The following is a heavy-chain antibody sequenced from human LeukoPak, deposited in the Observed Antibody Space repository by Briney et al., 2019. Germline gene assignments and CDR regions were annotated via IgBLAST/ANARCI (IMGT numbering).Heavy chain of an antibody. CDR2: IGTTGDT. V-gene: IGHV3-13*01. CDR1: GFTFSSYD. Sequence: AGGSLRLSCEVSGFTFSSYDMHWVRQTTGKGLEWVSGIGTTGDTHYPDSVKGRFTVSRENAKNSLYLQMNSLRAGDTAVYYCARGKRYSSSWFYNRFDPWGQGTLVTVSS. CDR3: ARGKRYSSSWFYNRFDP. D-gene: IGHD6-13*01. J-gene: IGHJ5*02.